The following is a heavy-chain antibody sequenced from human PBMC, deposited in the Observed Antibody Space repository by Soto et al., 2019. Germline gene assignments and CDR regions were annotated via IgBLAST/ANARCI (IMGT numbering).Heavy chain of an antibody. J-gene: IGHJ4*02. CDR2: IIPMFGTA. CDR1: GGTFSTYA. Sequence: QVQLVQSGAEVTKPESSVKVSCKAPGGTFSTYAISWVRQAPGQGLEWMGGIIPMFGTANYAQRFQDRVTITADESTNTVYMELSSVRSEDTAVYFCASGIQLWLRRINNGYSGWGQGTLVTVSS. D-gene: IGHD5-18*01. CDR3: ASGIQLWLRRINNGYSG. V-gene: IGHV1-69*12.